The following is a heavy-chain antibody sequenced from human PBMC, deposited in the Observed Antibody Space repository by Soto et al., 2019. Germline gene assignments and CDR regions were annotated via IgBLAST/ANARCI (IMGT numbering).Heavy chain of an antibody. D-gene: IGHD1-26*01. CDR2: IFSNDEK. CDR1: GFSLSNARMG. Sequence: QVTLKESGPVLVKPTETLTLTCTVSGFSLSNARMGVSWIRQPPGKALEWLAHIFSNDEKSYSTSLNSRLTLSKDTSKSQVVLTMTNMHPVDTATYYCARMTVGLPYWYFDLWGRGTLVTVSS. CDR3: ARMTVGLPYWYFDL. V-gene: IGHV2-26*01. J-gene: IGHJ2*01.